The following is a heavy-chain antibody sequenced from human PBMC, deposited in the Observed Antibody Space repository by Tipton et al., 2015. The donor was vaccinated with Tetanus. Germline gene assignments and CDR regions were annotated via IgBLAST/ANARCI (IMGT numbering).Heavy chain of an antibody. J-gene: IGHJ4*02. CDR1: GFTFSDYY. D-gene: IGHD6-6*01. V-gene: IGHV4-31*02. Sequence: LRLSCVASGFTFSDYYMTWIRQAPGKGLEWIGYIYYTGNTYYNPSLKSRLTISVDTSKNQFSLKLNSVTAADTAVYYCARRSVSARFDDWGQGAQVTVSS. CDR2: IYYTGNT. CDR3: ARRSVSARFDD.